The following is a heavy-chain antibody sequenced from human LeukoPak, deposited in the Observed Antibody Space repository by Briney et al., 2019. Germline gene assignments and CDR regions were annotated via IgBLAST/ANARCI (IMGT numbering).Heavy chain of an antibody. V-gene: IGHV4-39*01. D-gene: IGHD2/OR15-2a*01. J-gene: IGHJ4*02. CDR1: GGSISSNNFY. CDR3: ARGLTSMPPGGY. Sequence: SETLSLTCTVSGGSISSNNFYGGLIRQPPGKGLEWIGSIYSGGSTFYNPSLKSRVTLSVDTSKNQFSLKLSSVAAADTAVYYCARGLTSMPPGGYWGQGTLVTVSS. CDR2: IYSGGST.